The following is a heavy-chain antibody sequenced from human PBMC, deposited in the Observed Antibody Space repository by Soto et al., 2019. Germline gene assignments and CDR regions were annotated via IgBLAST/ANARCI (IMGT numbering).Heavy chain of an antibody. V-gene: IGHV4-30-4*01. D-gene: IGHD3-10*01. CDR3: ARARWFGEFGVDY. CDR1: GGSISSGDYY. CDR2: IYYSGST. J-gene: IGHJ4*02. Sequence: QVQLQESGPGLVKPSQTLSLTCTVSGGSISSGDYYWSWIGQPPGKGLEWIGYIYYSGSTYYNPSLKSRVTISVDTSKNQFSLKLSSVTAADTAVYYGARARWFGEFGVDYWGQGTLVTVSS.